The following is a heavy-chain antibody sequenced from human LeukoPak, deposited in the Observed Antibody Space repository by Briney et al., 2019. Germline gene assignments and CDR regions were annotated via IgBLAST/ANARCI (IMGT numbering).Heavy chain of an antibody. V-gene: IGHV4-30-4*08. J-gene: IGHJ4*02. CDR1: GGSISSGDYY. CDR2: VYYSGGT. Sequence: SSQTLSLTCTVSGGSISSGDYYWSWIRQPPGKGLEWIGYVYYSGGTYSNPSLKSRVTMSVDTSKNPFSLKLSSVTAADTAVYYCARDRGGYGAQQDYWGQGTLVTVSS. CDR3: ARDRGGYGAQQDY. D-gene: IGHD3-16*01.